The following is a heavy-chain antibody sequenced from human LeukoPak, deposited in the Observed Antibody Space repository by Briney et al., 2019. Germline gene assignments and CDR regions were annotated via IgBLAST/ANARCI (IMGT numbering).Heavy chain of an antibody. CDR3: ARRRIGDLTEGSDTWFDL. D-gene: IGHD2-15*01. Sequence: PSETLSLTCAVYGGSFSGSYWCWIRQPPGKRLEWIGEINHSGNTNYDSSLESRVTISVDTSKNQFSLKLSSVTAADTALYYCARRRIGDLTEGSDTWFDLWGQGALVTVSS. CDR2: INHSGNT. J-gene: IGHJ5*02. CDR1: GGSFSGSY. V-gene: IGHV4-34*01.